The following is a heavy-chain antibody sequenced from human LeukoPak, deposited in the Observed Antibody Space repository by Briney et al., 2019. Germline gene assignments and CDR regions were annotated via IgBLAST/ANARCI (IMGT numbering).Heavy chain of an antibody. CDR2: ISSSSSYI. CDR1: GFTFSSYA. D-gene: IGHD3-10*01. J-gene: IGHJ3*02. Sequence: GGSLRLSCAASGFTFSSYAMNWVRQAPGKGLEWVSSISSSSSYIYYADSVKGRFTISRDNAKNSLYLQMNSLRAEDTAVYYCARDMVRGVIITVNAFDIWGQGTMVTVSS. V-gene: IGHV3-21*01. CDR3: ARDMVRGVIITVNAFDI.